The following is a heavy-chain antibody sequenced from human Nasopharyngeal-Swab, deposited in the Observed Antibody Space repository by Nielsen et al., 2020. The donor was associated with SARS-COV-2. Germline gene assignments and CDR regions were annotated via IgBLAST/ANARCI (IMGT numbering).Heavy chain of an antibody. CDR3: ARDRRTVVTPIFAFDT. CDR1: GGTFSSYA. V-gene: IGHV1-69*13. CDR2: IIPIFGTA. J-gene: IGHJ3*02. D-gene: IGHD4-23*01. Sequence: SVKVSCKASGGTFSSYAISWVRQAPGQGLEWMGGIIPIFGTANYAQKFQGRVTITADESTSTAYMELSSLRSEDTAVYYCARDRRTVVTPIFAFDTWGQGTMVTVSS.